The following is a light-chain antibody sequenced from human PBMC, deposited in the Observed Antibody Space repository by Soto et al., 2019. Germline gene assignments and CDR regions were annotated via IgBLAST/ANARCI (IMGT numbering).Light chain of an antibody. CDR3: QQTET. CDR1: QSISSW. CDR2: KAS. J-gene: IGKJ2*01. V-gene: IGKV1-5*03. Sequence: DIQMTQSPSTLSASVGDRVTITCRASQSISSWLAWYQQKPGKAPKLLIYKASSLESGVPSRFSGSGSGTEFTLTISSLQPDDFATNYCQQTETFGQGTKLEIK.